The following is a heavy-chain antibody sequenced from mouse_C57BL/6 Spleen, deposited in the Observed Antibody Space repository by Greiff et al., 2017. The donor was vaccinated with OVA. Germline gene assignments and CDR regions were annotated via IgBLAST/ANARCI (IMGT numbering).Heavy chain of an antibody. Sequence: EVKLVESGGGLVKPGGSLKLSCAASGFTFSDYGMHWVRQAPEKGLEWVAYISSGSSTIYYADTVKGRFTISRDNAKNTLFLQMTSLRSEDTAMYYCARFYYGSSYAMDYGGQGTSVTVSS. CDR1: GFTFSDYG. V-gene: IGHV5-17*01. D-gene: IGHD1-1*01. J-gene: IGHJ4*01. CDR2: ISSGSSTI. CDR3: ARFYYGSSYAMDY.